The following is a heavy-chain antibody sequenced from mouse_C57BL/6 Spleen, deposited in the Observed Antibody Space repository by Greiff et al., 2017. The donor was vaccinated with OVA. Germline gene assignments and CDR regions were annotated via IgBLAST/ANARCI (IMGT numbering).Heavy chain of an antibody. J-gene: IGHJ4*01. CDR1: GFTFSDYY. CDR2: ISNGGGST. V-gene: IGHV5-12*01. CDR3: ARGADFYAMDY. Sequence: EVKVVESGGGLVQPGGSLKLSCAASGFTFSDYYMYWVRQTPEKRLEWVAYISNGGGSTYYPDTVKGRFTISRDNAKNTLYLQMSHLKSEDTAMYYCARGADFYAMDYWGQGTSVTVSS.